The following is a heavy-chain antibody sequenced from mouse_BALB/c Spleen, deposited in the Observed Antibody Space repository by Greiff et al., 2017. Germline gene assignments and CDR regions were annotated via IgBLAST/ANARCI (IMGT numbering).Heavy chain of an antibody. V-gene: IGHV5-6-5*01. J-gene: IGHJ4*01. CDR3: ARGAYGYNYAMDY. D-gene: IGHD1-2*01. CDR2: ISSGGST. CDR1: GFTFSSYA. Sequence: EVMLVESGGGLVKPGGSLKLSCAASGFTFSSYAMSWVRQTPEKRLEWVASISSGGSTYYPDTVTGRFTISRDNAKNTLYLEMSSLRSEDTAMYYCARGAYGYNYAMDYWGQGTSVTVSS.